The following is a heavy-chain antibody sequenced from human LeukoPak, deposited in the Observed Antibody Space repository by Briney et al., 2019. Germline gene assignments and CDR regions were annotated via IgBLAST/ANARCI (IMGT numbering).Heavy chain of an antibody. CDR3: ARANCAGDCYLKH. CDR2: ISVDNGNT. V-gene: IGHV1-18*01. J-gene: IGHJ4*02. D-gene: IGHD2-21*02. Sequence: ASVTVSFKASGYTFSNYAMTWVRQAPGQGLEGMGWISVDNGNTNDAQMLQGRVTMTTNTSTNTAYMELRGLRFDDTAIYYCARANCAGDCYLKHWGQGTLVTVSS. CDR1: GYTFSNYA.